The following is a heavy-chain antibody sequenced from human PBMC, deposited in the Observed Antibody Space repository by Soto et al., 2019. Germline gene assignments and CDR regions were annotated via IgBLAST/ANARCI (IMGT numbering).Heavy chain of an antibody. J-gene: IGHJ4*02. V-gene: IGHV3-48*02. CDR1: GFTFSSYS. D-gene: IGHD2-2*01. CDR3: ARGAVPAARRREIDY. Sequence: EVQLVESGGGLVQPGGSLRLSCAASGFTFSSYSMNWVRQAPGKGLEWVSYISSSSSTIYYADSVKGRFTISRDNAKNSLYLQMNSLRDEDTAVYYCARGAVPAARRREIDYWGKGTLVPVSS. CDR2: ISSSSSTI.